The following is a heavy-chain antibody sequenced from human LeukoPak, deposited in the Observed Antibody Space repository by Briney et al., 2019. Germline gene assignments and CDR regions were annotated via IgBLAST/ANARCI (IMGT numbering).Heavy chain of an antibody. CDR3: AREFVVVKRPYGMDV. D-gene: IGHD2-15*01. CDR2: IIPIFGTA. J-gene: IGHJ6*02. V-gene: IGHV1-69*13. CDR1: GGTFSSYA. Sequence: SVKVSCKASGGTFSSYAISWVRQAPGQGLEWIGGIIPIFGTANYPQKFQGRVTITADESTSTAYMELSSLRSEDTAVYYCAREFVVVKRPYGMDVWGQGTTVTVSS.